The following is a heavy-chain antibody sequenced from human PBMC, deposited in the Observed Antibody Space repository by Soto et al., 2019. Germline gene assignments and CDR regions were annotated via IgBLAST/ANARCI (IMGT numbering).Heavy chain of an antibody. CDR3: ARDRGLRFLEYVYGMDV. D-gene: IGHD3-3*01. Sequence: QVQLVQSGAEVKKPGASVKVSCKASGYTFTSYYLHWVRQAPRQGLEWMGIINHSGGSTSYAQRLQGRGTKPRDSSTSTVYTELRSLRTEDTAVYYCARDRGLRFLEYVYGMDVWGQGTTVTVSS. CDR2: INHSGGST. CDR1: GYTFTSYY. J-gene: IGHJ6*02. V-gene: IGHV1-46*04.